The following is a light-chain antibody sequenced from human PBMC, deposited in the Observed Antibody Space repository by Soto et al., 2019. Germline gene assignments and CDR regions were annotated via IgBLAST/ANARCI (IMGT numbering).Light chain of an antibody. CDR2: DAS. Sequence: EIVLTHSPATLSLSPGNRATLSCRASESVSRYLAWYQQKPGQAPRLLIYDASNRATGIPARFSGSGSGTDFTLTITSLEPEDFAVYYCQQRSNWPSTFGGGTKVEIK. CDR3: QQRSNWPST. CDR1: ESVSRY. V-gene: IGKV3-11*01. J-gene: IGKJ4*01.